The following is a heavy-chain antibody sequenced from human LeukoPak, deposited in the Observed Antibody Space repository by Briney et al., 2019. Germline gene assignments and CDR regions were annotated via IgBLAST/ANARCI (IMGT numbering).Heavy chain of an antibody. CDR3: ARTYFYDSGGYYY. J-gene: IGHJ4*02. Sequence: GSLRLSCAASGFTFSSYAMSWVRQAPGKGLEWVSAISASGGTTYYADSVKGRFTISRDNSKNTPYLQMNGLRAEDTAVYYCARTYFYDSGGYYYWGQGTLVTVSS. CDR2: ISASGGTT. CDR1: GFTFSSYA. D-gene: IGHD3-22*01. V-gene: IGHV3-23*01.